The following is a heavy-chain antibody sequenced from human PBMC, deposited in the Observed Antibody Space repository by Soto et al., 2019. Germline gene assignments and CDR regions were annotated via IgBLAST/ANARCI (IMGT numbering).Heavy chain of an antibody. CDR2: IYYSGST. CDR3: ARRYGDYFDY. D-gene: IGHD4-17*01. V-gene: IGHV4-59*08. CDR1: GGSISSYY. Sequence: QVQLQESGPGLVKPSETLSLTCTVSGGSISSYYWSWIRQPPGKGLEWIGYIYYSGSTNYNPSLKSRVTISVDTSKNQFSLKLSSVTAADTAVYYCARRYGDYFDYLGQGTLVTVSS. J-gene: IGHJ4*02.